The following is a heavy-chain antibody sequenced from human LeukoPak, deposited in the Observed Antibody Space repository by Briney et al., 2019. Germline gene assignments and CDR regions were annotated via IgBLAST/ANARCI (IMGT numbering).Heavy chain of an antibody. D-gene: IGHD3-10*01. CDR1: GYTLTELS. CDR3: ATVPYYYGSGMGVD. J-gene: IGHJ4*02. Sequence: ASVKVSCKVSGYTLTELSMHWVRQAPGKGLEWMGGFDPEDGETIYAQKFQGRVTMTEDTSTDTAYMELSSLRSEDTAVYCCATVPYYYGSGMGVDWGQGTLVTVSS. CDR2: FDPEDGET. V-gene: IGHV1-24*01.